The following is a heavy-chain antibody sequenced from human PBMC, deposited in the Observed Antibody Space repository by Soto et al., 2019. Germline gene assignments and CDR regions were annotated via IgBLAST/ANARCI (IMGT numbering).Heavy chain of an antibody. J-gene: IGHJ5*02. CDR3: ARDLATYYDYWSDTYWFDP. Sequence: ASVKVSCKASGYTFTSYGISWARQAPVQGLEWMGWIRAYTGNTNYAQKIQGRVTMTTDTSTSRAHMELRSLGSEARAVYYSARDLATYYDYWSDTYWFDPWGLGTLVTVSS. CDR1: GYTFTSYG. V-gene: IGHV1-18*01. D-gene: IGHD3-3*01. CDR2: IRAYTGNT.